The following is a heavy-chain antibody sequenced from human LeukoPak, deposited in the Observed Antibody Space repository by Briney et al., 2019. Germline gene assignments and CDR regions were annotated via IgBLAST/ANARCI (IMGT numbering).Heavy chain of an antibody. V-gene: IGHV5-51*01. CDR3: ARLPSDYILGSFDY. Sequence: GESVKISCKGSEFSFTSYWIAWVRQMPGRGLEYMAIIYPADGDTRYSPSFQGQVTISADTSISTAYLQWSSLKASDTAIYFCARLPSDYILGSFDYWGQGTLVIVPS. CDR1: EFSFTSYW. J-gene: IGHJ4*02. D-gene: IGHD3-9*01. CDR2: IYPADGDT.